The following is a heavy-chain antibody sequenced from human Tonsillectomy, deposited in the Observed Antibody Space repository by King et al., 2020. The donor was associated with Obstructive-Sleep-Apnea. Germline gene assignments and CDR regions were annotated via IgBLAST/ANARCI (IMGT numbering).Heavy chain of an antibody. V-gene: IGHV4-59*08. Sequence: QLQESGPVLVKPSETLSLTCTVSGGSISNYYWGLIRQPPGKGLEWIGYMYYSGNTNFNPSLKSRFTISADTSKIQFSLRLSSVTAADQAVYYCARHRGVEDYGGYGDYFDYWGQGTLVTVSS. CDR3: ARHRGVEDYGGYGDYFDY. J-gene: IGHJ4*02. D-gene: IGHD5-12*01. CDR1: GGSISNYY. CDR2: MYYSGNT.